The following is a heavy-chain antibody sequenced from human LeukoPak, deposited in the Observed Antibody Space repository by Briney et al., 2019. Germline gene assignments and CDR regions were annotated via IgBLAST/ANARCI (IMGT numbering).Heavy chain of an antibody. Sequence: PGGSLRLSCVASGFTFRDYYMNWIRQAPGKGLEWISYISSTSTYTNYADSVRGRFTVSRDDAKNSLYLQMNSLRAEDTAVYYCARDLWFGEDHDASDIWGQGTMVTVSS. V-gene: IGHV3-11*05. J-gene: IGHJ3*02. CDR2: ISSTSTYT. CDR1: GFTFRDYY. CDR3: ARDLWFGEDHDASDI. D-gene: IGHD3-10*01.